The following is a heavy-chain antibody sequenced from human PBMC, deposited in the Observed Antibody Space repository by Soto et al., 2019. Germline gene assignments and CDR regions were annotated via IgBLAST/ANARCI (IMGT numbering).Heavy chain of an antibody. CDR1: GGSISSGDYY. D-gene: IGHD3-22*01. CDR2: IYYSGST. Sequence: SETLSLTCTVSGGSISSGDYYWSWIRQPPGKGLEWIGYIYYSGSTYYNPSLKSRVTISVDTSKNQFSLKLSSVTAADTAVYYCARERGDYYDSSGYPNYFDYWGQGTLVTVSS. V-gene: IGHV4-30-4*01. J-gene: IGHJ4*02. CDR3: ARERGDYYDSSGYPNYFDY.